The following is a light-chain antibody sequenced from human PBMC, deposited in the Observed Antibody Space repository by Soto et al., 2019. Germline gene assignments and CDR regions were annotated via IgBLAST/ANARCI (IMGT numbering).Light chain of an antibody. CDR2: GAS. V-gene: IGKV3-20*01. J-gene: IGKJ4*01. CDR1: QSISSSY. CDR3: QQSYSTPLT. Sequence: EIVLTQSPGTLSLSPGKRATLSCRASQSISSSYLAWYQQKPGQAPRLLIYGASTRATGIPARFSGSGSGTEFTLTISSLQPEDFATYYCQQSYSTPLTFGGGTKVDIK.